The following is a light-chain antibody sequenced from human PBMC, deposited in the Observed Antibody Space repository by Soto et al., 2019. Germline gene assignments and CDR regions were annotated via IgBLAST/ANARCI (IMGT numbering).Light chain of an antibody. V-gene: IGKV1-39*01. CDR2: DAS. CDR3: QQTYISSATM. J-gene: IGKJ2*01. Sequence: DIQMTQSPSSLSASVGDKVTITCRASHSISPYLNWYQHKPGKAPKLLIYDASALQIGVPSRFSGSGSGRDFTLNITRLQPEDFATYYCQQTYISSATMFGQGTKVDIK. CDR1: HSISPY.